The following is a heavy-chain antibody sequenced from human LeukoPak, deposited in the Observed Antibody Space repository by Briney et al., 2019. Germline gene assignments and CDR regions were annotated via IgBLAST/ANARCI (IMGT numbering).Heavy chain of an antibody. CDR3: ARGENWFDP. CDR2: IIPILGIA. Sequence: SVKVSCKASGGTFSSYAISWVRQAPGQGLEWMGRIIPILGIANYAQKFQGRITITADKSTSTAYMELSSLRSEDTAVYYCARGENWFDPWGQGTLVTVSS. D-gene: IGHD2-21*01. CDR1: GGTFSSYA. V-gene: IGHV1-69*04. J-gene: IGHJ5*02.